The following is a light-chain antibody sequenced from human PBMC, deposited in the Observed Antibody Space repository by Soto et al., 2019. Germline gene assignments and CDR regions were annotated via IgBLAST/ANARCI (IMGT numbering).Light chain of an antibody. CDR3: QQYYSYPRT. J-gene: IGKJ1*01. CDR1: QGISSY. CDR2: AAS. V-gene: IGKV1-8*01. Sequence: AIRMPQSHSSLSASAGDRVTITCRASQGISSYLAWYQQKPGKAPKLLIYAASTLQSGVPSRFSGSGSGTDFTLTISCLQSEDFATYYCQQYYSYPRTFGQGTKVDI.